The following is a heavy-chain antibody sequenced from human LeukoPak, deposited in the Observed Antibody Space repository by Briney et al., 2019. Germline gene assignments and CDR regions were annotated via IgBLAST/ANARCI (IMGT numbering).Heavy chain of an antibody. CDR1: GFTFSSYA. Sequence: PGRSLRLSCAASGFTFSSYAMHWVRQAPGKGLEWVAGISYDGSNKYYADSVKGRFTISRDNSKNTLYLQMNSLRAEDTAVYYCARDYDSSGYYYTLWYYYYGMDVWGQGTTVTVSS. J-gene: IGHJ6*02. CDR2: ISYDGSNK. D-gene: IGHD3-22*01. V-gene: IGHV3-30-3*01. CDR3: ARDYDSSGYYYTLWYYYYGMDV.